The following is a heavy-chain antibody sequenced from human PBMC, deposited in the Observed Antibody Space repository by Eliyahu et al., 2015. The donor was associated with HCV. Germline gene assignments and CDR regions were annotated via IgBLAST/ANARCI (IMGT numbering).Heavy chain of an antibody. D-gene: IGHD2-2*01. CDR1: GGFFTGYY. V-gene: IGHV4-34*01. J-gene: IGHJ4*02. Sequence: QVQLQQWGAGLLKPSETLSLTCGVXGGFFTGYYWSWVRQPPGQGLEWIGQINHGGNTNYNSSLKSRVTLSVDTSKNQISLKLTSVTAADTAVYYCARGQLGDYWGQGTLVTVSS. CDR2: INHGGNT. CDR3: ARGQLGDY.